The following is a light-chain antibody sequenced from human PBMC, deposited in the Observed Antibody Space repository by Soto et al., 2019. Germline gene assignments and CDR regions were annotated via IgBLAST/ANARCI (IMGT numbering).Light chain of an antibody. CDR1: PSVSSSY. CDR3: QQYGSSPLT. J-gene: IGKJ4*01. CDR2: GAS. Sequence: EVVFTPSLCSLSLTPEDRATLSCRASPSVSSSYLAWYQQKPGQAPRLLIYGASSRATGIPDRFSGSGSGTDFTLTISRLEPEDFAVYYCQQYGSSPLTFGGGTKVDIK. V-gene: IGKV3-20*01.